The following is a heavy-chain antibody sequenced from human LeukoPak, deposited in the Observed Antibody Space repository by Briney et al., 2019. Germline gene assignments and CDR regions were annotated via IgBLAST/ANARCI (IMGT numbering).Heavy chain of an antibody. V-gene: IGHV1-2*02. J-gene: IGHJ4*02. CDR3: ARDVENYGDTPIDY. Sequence: ASVKVSCKASGYTFTGYYMHWVRQSPGQGFEWMGWINPNSGGTNYAQKFQGRVTMTRDTSISTADMELSRLRSDDTAVYYCARDVENYGDTPIDYWGQGTLVTVSS. D-gene: IGHD4-17*01. CDR2: INPNSGGT. CDR1: GYTFTGYY.